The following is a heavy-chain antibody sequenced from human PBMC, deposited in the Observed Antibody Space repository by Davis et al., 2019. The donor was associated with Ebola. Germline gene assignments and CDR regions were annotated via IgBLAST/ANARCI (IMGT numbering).Heavy chain of an antibody. CDR3: TTPGGQDSGYDVFDI. CDR2: ISKVGRDT. CDR1: GFTFNQYA. Sequence: GESLKISCAASGFTFNQYAMTWVRQASGKGLEWVSTISKVGRDTNYADSVKGRLSVSRDNSKNTVYLQMHSLRVEDTALYYCTTPGGQDSGYDVFDIWGQGTMVTVSS. J-gene: IGHJ3*02. V-gene: IGHV3-23*01. D-gene: IGHD5-12*01.